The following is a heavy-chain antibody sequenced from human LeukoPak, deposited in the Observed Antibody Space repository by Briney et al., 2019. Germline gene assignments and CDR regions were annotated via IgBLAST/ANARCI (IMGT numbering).Heavy chain of an antibody. CDR3: AKELILDIVVVPAARGNWFDP. Sequence: GGSLRLSCSASGFTFSSYGMHWVRQAPGKGLEWVAFIRYDGSNKYYADSVKGRFTISRDNSKNTLYLQMNSLRAEDTAVYYWAKELILDIVVVPAARGNWFDPWGQGTLVTVPS. J-gene: IGHJ5*02. D-gene: IGHD2-2*03. V-gene: IGHV3-30*02. CDR1: GFTFSSYG. CDR2: IRYDGSNK.